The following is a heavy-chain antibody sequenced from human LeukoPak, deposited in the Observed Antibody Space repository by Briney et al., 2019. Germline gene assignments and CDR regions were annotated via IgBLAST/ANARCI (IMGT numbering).Heavy chain of an antibody. J-gene: IGHJ4*02. V-gene: IGHV3-7*01. D-gene: IGHD3-10*01. Sequence: DSVRGRFTISRDNAKNSLYLQMDGLRAEDTAVYYCARDRTRRYYGSGSSFDYWGQGTLVTVSS. CDR3: ARDRTRRYYGSGSSFDY.